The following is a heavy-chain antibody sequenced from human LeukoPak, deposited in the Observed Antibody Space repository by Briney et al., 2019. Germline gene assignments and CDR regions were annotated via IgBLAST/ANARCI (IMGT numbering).Heavy chain of an antibody. D-gene: IGHD5-24*01. Sequence: PSETLSLTCAVYGGSFSGYYWSWIRQPPGKGLEWIGEINHSGSTNYNPSLKSRVTISVDTSKNQFSLKLSSVTAADTAVYYCARTEMATIRGFDYWGQGTLVTVSS. V-gene: IGHV4-34*01. CDR3: ARTEMATIRGFDY. J-gene: IGHJ4*02. CDR2: INHSGST. CDR1: GGSFSGYY.